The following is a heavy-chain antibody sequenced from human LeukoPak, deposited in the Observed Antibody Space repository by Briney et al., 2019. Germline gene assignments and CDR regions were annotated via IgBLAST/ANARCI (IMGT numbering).Heavy chain of an antibody. CDR1: GFTFSDHY. D-gene: IGHD4-23*01. Sequence: GGSLRLSCAASGFTFSDHYMDWVRQAPGKGPEWVGRIRNKGYSYTTEYAASVKGRFTISRDDSKNSVYLQMNSLKTEDTAVYYCSRVHGSNLDYWGQGALVTVSS. J-gene: IGHJ4*02. CDR2: IRNKGYSYTT. CDR3: SRVHGSNLDY. V-gene: IGHV3-72*01.